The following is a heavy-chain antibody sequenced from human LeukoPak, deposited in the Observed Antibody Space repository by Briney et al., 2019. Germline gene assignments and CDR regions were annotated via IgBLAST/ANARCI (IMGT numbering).Heavy chain of an antibody. V-gene: IGHV3-30*04. J-gene: IGHJ4*02. CDR3: ARERSGYDHQY. CDR1: GFTFSGYA. Sequence: GRSLRLSCAASGFTFSGYAMHWVRQAPGKGLEWVTLISYDGRGKYYADSVKGRFTISRDNSGNMLYQQMNSLRPEDTAVYYCARERSGYDHQYWGQGTLVTVSS. CDR2: ISYDGRGK. D-gene: IGHD5-12*01.